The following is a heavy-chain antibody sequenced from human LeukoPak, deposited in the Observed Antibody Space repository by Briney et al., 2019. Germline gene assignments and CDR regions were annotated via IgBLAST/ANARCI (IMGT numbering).Heavy chain of an antibody. CDR1: GFTFSSYA. D-gene: IGHD2-2*01. V-gene: IGHV3-23*01. Sequence: GGSLRLSCAASGFTFSSYAMSWVRQAPGKGLEWVSAISGSGGSTYYADSVKGRFTISRDNSKNTLYLQMNSLRAEDTAVYYCAREYCSSTSCSGSDYWGQGTLVTVSS. CDR3: AREYCSSTSCSGSDY. CDR2: ISGSGGST. J-gene: IGHJ4*02.